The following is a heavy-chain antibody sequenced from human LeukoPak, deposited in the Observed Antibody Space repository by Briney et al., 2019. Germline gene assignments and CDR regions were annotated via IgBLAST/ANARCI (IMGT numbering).Heavy chain of an antibody. D-gene: IGHD6-13*01. CDR2: IYYSGST. V-gene: IGHV4-59*01. CDR1: GDSISSYY. J-gene: IGHJ3*02. CDR3: ARDRGQQLYAFDI. Sequence: SETLSLTCTVSGDSISSYYWSWIRQPPGKGLEWIGYIYYSGSTNYNPSLKSRVTISVDTSKNQFSLKLSSVTAADTAVYYCARDRGQQLYAFDIWGQGTMVTVSS.